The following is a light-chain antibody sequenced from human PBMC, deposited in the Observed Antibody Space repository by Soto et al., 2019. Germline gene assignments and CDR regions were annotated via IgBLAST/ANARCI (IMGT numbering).Light chain of an antibody. CDR1: NSDVGSYNY. CDR2: EVS. Sequence: QAASVSGSPGQSITISCTGTNSDVGSYNYVSWYQQHPGKAPKLIIYEVSNRPSGDSNRFSGSKSGNTASLTISGLQADDEADYYCSSYTNRRTVVFGGGTKLTVL. V-gene: IGLV2-14*01. CDR3: SSYTNRRTVV. J-gene: IGLJ2*01.